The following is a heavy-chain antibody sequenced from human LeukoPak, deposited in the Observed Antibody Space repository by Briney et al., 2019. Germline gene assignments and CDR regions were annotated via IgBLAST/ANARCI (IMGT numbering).Heavy chain of an antibody. CDR2: IIPILGIA. V-gene: IGHV1-69*04. CDR3: ARVVSLVVTSGKMYFFDY. Sequence: GASVKVSCKASGGTFSSYAISWVRQAPGQGLEWMGRIIPILGIANYAQKFQGRVTITADKSTSTAYMELSSLRSEDTAVYYCARVVSLVVTSGKMYFFDYWGQGTLVTVSS. J-gene: IGHJ4*02. CDR1: GGTFSSYA. D-gene: IGHD2-21*02.